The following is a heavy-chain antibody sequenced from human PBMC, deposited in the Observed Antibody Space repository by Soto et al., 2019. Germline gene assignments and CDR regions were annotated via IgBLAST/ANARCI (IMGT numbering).Heavy chain of an antibody. D-gene: IGHD3-16*01. CDR1: GFTCVSYA. Sequence: GGSLRLSWAASGFTCVSYAMSWVRQAPGKGLEWVSAISDSGGSTYYADSVKGRFTISRDNSKNTLYRQMNSLRAEDTAVYYCAKVVTQQRYVWQDAPNNWFDPWGQGTLVTVSS. V-gene: IGHV3-23*01. CDR3: AKVVTQQRYVWQDAPNNWFDP. CDR2: ISDSGGST. J-gene: IGHJ5*02.